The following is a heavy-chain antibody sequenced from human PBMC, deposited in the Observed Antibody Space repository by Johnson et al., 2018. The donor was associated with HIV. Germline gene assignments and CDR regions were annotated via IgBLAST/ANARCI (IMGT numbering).Heavy chain of an antibody. CDR2: ISSSGSNI. J-gene: IGHJ3*02. D-gene: IGHD3-22*01. CDR1: GFTFSDHY. CDR3: AREATYWYDSSGSPYAFDI. V-gene: IGHV3-11*04. Sequence: QEQLVVSGGGLVKPGGSPRLSCAASGFTFSDHYMAWIRQAPGKGLEWVSYISSSGSNIYYADSVKGRFTVSRDNAKNSVYLQMNSLRAEDTAVYYCAREATYWYDSSGSPYAFDIWGQGTMVTVSS.